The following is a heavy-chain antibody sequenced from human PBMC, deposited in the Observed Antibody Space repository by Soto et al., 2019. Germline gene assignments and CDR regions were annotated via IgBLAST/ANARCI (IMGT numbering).Heavy chain of an antibody. J-gene: IGHJ6*04. CDR3: AKYPTHSSANHVWIGARGGMDG. V-gene: IGHV3-23*01. D-gene: IGHD6-13*01. CDR1: GFTFSSYA. Sequence: GGSLRLSCAASGFTFSSYAMSWVRQAPGKGLEWVSAISGSGGSTYYADSVKGRFTISRDNSKNTLYLQMNSLRAEDTAVYYCAKYPTHSSANHVWIGARGGMDGWGKGTTVTVSS. CDR2: ISGSGGST.